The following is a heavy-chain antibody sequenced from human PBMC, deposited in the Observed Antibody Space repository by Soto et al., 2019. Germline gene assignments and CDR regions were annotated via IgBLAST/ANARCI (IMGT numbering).Heavy chain of an antibody. Sequence: EVQLLESGGGLIQPGGSLRLSCVASGFNFSLYAMNWVRQAPGKGVEWVSTITRVGGKTSYADSVQGRFTMSRDNSVNPRCLQRTSLRVDATAVYYCAKDTPLTSLGNYFDLGGQGTLATAAS. CDR3: AKDTPLTSLGNYFDL. CDR2: ITRVGGKT. J-gene: IGHJ4*02. CDR1: GFNFSLYA. V-gene: IGHV3-23*01. D-gene: IGHD3-16*01.